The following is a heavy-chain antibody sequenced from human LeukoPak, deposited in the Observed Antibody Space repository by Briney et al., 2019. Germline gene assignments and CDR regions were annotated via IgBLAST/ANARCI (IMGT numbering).Heavy chain of an antibody. CDR2: ISGSGVST. D-gene: IGHD1-1*01. V-gene: IGHV3-23*01. J-gene: IGHJ5*02. CDR3: AKGSTGATGGWFDP. CDR1: GFTFSSYE. Sequence: GGSLRLSCAASGFTFSSYEMNWVRQAPGKGLEWVSTISGSGVSTYYADSVKGRFTISRDNSKNTLYLQMNSLRAEDTAVYYCAKGSTGATGGWFDPWGQGTLVTVSS.